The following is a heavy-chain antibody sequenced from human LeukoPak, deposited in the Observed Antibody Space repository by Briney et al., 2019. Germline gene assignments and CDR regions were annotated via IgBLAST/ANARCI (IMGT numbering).Heavy chain of an antibody. CDR1: GYTFTSYY. D-gene: IGHD6-6*01. CDR2: INPSGGST. Sequence: ASVKVSCTSSGYTFTSYYMHWVRQAPGPGLEWMGIINPSGGSTSYAQKFQGRVTLTRDMSTSTVYMELSSVRSEDTAVYYCARVRVSQGGYYFDYWVQGTMVGVCS. V-gene: IGHV1-46*01. CDR3: ARVRVSQGGYYFDY. J-gene: IGHJ4*02.